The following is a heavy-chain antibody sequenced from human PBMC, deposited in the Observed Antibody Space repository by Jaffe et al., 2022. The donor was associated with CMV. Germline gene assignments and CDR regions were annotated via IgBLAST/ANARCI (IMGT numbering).Heavy chain of an antibody. D-gene: IGHD3-10*01. J-gene: IGHJ4*02. Sequence: EVQLVESGGGLIKPGGSLRLSCSASGFTFKSYTMNWVRQTPGKGLEWVSAINSLSSYIYYADSVKGRFTISRDNAKNSLYLEMNSLRAEDTAVYYCARDIGAYYSPFDYWGQGALVTVSS. CDR3: ARDIGAYYSPFDY. CDR2: INSLSSYI. V-gene: IGHV3-21*01. CDR1: GFTFKSYT.